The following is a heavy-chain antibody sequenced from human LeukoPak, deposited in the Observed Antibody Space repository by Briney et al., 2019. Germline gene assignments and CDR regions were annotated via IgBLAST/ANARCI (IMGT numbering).Heavy chain of an antibody. CDR3: ASFSSSWRGSWFDP. V-gene: IGHV4-34*01. J-gene: IGHJ5*02. CDR2: INHSGST. Sequence: ASETLSLTCAVDGGSFSGYYWSWIRQPPGKGLEWIGEINHSGSTNYNPSLKSRVTISVDTSKNQFSLKLSSVTAADTAVYYCASFSSSWRGSWFDPWGQGTLVTVSS. D-gene: IGHD6-13*01. CDR1: GGSFSGYY.